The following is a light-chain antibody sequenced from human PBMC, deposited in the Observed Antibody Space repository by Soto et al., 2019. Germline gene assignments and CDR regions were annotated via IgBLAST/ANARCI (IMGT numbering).Light chain of an antibody. J-gene: IGLJ3*02. CDR3: QSYDSIRSVV. V-gene: IGLV1-40*01. Sequence: QSVLTQPPSVSGAPGQRVTISCTGSSSNIGAGYEVHWYQQLPGTAPKLLIYGNSNRPSGVPDRFSGSKSGTSASLAITGLQADDEADYYCQSYDSIRSVVFGGGTKLTVL. CDR1: SSNIGAGYE. CDR2: GNS.